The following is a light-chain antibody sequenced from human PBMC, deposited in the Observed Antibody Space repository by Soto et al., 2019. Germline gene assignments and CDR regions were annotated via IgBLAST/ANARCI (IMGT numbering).Light chain of an antibody. CDR2: GAS. CDR1: QSVSNN. CDR3: QQYGS. V-gene: IGKV3-20*01. J-gene: IGKJ1*01. Sequence: EIVSTQPPATLSVSPGESATLSCRASQSVSNNLTWYQQKPGQPPRLLIYGASTRATGVPGRFSGSGSGTDFTLTISRLEPEDFAVYYCQQYGSFGQGTKVDIK.